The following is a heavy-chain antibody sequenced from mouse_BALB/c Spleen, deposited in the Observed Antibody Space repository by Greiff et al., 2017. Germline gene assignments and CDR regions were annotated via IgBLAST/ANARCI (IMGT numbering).Heavy chain of an antibody. CDR1: GFTFSSYG. Sequence: EVQGVESGGDLVKPGGSLKLSCAASGFTFSSYGMSWVRQTPDKRLEWVATISSGGSYTYYPDSVKGRFTISRDNAKNTLYLQMSSLKSEDTAMYYCARRGYGNYSYYFDDWGQGTTLTVSS. J-gene: IGHJ2*01. D-gene: IGHD2-1*01. V-gene: IGHV5-6*01. CDR2: ISSGGSYT. CDR3: ARRGYGNYSYYFDD.